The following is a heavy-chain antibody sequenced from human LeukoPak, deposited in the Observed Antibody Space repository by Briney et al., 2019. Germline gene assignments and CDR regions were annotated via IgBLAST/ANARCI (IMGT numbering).Heavy chain of an antibody. D-gene: IGHD3-3*01. CDR2: INSDGSST. Sequence: GGSLRHSCAASGFTFSSYWMHWVRQAPGKGLVWVSRINSDGSSTSYADSVKGRFTISRDNAKNTLYLQMNSLRAEDTAVYYCARASAYYDFWSGYYSPVVDDAFDIWGQGTMVTVSS. V-gene: IGHV3-74*01. CDR1: GFTFSSYW. CDR3: ARASAYYDFWSGYYSPVVDDAFDI. J-gene: IGHJ3*02.